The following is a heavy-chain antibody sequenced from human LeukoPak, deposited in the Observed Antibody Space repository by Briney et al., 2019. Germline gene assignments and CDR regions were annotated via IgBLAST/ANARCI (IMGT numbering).Heavy chain of an antibody. CDR2: MNPNTGNT. V-gene: IGHV1-8*03. Sequence: GASVKVPCKTSGYSFTTFDINWVRQATGQGLEWMGWMNPNTGNTGFAGKFQGRVTITGNTSISTVYMELTSLTSDDTAVYYCARGPLTGEHYHYYMDVWGTGTTITVSS. D-gene: IGHD7-27*01. CDR1: GYSFTTFD. CDR3: ARGPLTGEHYHYYMDV. J-gene: IGHJ6*03.